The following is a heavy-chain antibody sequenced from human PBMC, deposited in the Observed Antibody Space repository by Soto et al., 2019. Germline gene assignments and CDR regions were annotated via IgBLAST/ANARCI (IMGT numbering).Heavy chain of an antibody. V-gene: IGHV1-2*02. D-gene: IGHD6-19*01. CDR2: INPNSGGT. J-gene: IGHJ6*02. CDR3: AARAVAADYYYYGMDV. CDR1: GYTFTGYY. Sequence: ASVKVSCKASGYTFTGYYMHWVRQAPGQGLEWMGWINPNSGGTNYAQKFQGRVTMTRDTSISTAYMELSRLRSDDTAVYYCAARAVAADYYYYGMDVWGQGTTVTVSS.